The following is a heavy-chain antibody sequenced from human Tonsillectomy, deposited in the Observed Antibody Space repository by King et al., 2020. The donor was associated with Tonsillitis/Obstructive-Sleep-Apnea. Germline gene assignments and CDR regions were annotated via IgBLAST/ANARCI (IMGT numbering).Heavy chain of an antibody. J-gene: IGHJ4*02. CDR1: GFIFSSYG. D-gene: IGHD3-3*01. CDR2: ISYDGSYK. V-gene: IGHV3-30*18. CDR3: AKWSTIFGSLDY. Sequence: VQLVESGGGVVQSGRSLRLSCAASGFIFSSYGMHWVRQAPGKGLEWVAVISYDGSYKYYADSVKDRFTISRDNSKDTLDLQMNSLRAEDTAVYYCAKWSTIFGSLDYWGQGTLVTVSS.